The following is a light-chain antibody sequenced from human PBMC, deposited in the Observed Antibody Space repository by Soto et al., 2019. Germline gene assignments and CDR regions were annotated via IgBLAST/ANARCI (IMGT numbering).Light chain of an antibody. CDR3: QQHNKWPPVT. Sequence: EVVMTQSPATVSVFPGEGVTLSCRASQTISTDLAWYQQKPGQAPRLLIYGASTRATGVPDRFSGGASGTEFTLTISSLQSEDFAFYYCQQHNKWPPVTFGGGTKVEIK. CDR2: GAS. CDR1: QTISTD. V-gene: IGKV3-15*01. J-gene: IGKJ4*01.